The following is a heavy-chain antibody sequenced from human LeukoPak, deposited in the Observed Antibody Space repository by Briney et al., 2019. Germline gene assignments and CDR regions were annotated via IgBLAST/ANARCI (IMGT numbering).Heavy chain of an antibody. J-gene: IGHJ5*02. CDR2: IYYSGST. CDR3: ARSGVILSGHNWFDP. D-gene: IGHD3-16*02. Sequence: SETLSLTCTVSGGSISSYYWSWIRQPPGKGLEWIGYIYYSGSTNYNPSLKSQVTISVDTSKNQFSLKLSSVTAADTAVYYCARSGVILSGHNWFDPWGQGTLVTVSS. V-gene: IGHV4-59*01. CDR1: GGSISSYY.